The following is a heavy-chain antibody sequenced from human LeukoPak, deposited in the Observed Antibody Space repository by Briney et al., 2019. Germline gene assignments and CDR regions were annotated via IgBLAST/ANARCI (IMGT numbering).Heavy chain of an antibody. CDR2: ISGGSGGT. D-gene: IGHD3-22*01. V-gene: IGHV3-23*01. J-gene: IGHJ4*02. CDR1: GITLSNYG. CDR3: AKRGVVIRVILVGFYKEAYYFDS. Sequence: GGSLRLSCAVSGITLSNYGMSWVRKAPGKGLEWVAGISGGSGGTNYADSVKGRFTVSRDNSKNTLYLQMKSLRAEDTAVYFCAKRGVVIRVILVGFYKEAYYFDSWGQGALVTVSS.